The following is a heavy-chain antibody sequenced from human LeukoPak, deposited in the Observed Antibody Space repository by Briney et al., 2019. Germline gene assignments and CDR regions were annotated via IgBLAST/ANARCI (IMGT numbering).Heavy chain of an antibody. CDR3: TRSLDISGDFYPFDD. V-gene: IGHV3-72*01. D-gene: IGHD2-21*01. CDR1: GFTFSDHF. Sequence: GGSLRLSYAASGFTFSDHFVDWVRHAPGKGLEWVGRSRNKARSYTTEYAASVKGRFTISRDDSQNLVQMQMNSLKAEDTAVYYCTRSLDISGDFYPFDDWGQGTLVTVSS. CDR2: SRNKARSYTT. J-gene: IGHJ4*02.